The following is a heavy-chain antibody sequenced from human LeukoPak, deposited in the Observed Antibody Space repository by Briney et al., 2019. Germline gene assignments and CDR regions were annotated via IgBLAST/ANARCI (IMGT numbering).Heavy chain of an antibody. CDR2: ISSSSSYI. CDR3: ARVSSGWYYFDY. D-gene: IGHD6-19*01. V-gene: IGHV3-21*01. Sequence: GGSLRLSCAASGFTFSSYAMGWVRQAPGKGLEWVSSISSSSSYIYYADSVKGRFTISRDNAKNSLYLQMNSLRAEDTAVYYCARVSSGWYYFDYWGQGTLVTVSS. CDR1: GFTFSSYA. J-gene: IGHJ4*02.